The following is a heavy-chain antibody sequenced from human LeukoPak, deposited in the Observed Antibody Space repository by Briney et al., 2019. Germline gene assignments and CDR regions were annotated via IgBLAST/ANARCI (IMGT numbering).Heavy chain of an antibody. CDR3: ARAGYSSGWYACC. D-gene: IGHD6-19*01. CDR1: GFTFSSYA. J-gene: IGHJ4*02. CDR2: ISYDGSNK. Sequence: GGSLRLSCAASGFTFSSYAMHWVRQAPGKGLEWVAVISYDGSNKYYADSVKGRFTISRDNSKNTLYLQMNSLRAEDTAVYYCARAGYSSGWYACCWGQGTLVTVSS. V-gene: IGHV3-30*04.